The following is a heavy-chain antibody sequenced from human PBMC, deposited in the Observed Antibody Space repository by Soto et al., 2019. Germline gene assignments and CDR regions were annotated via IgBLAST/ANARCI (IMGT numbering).Heavy chain of an antibody. Sequence: QLQLQESGPGLVKPSETLSLTCTVSGGSISGSSYYWGWIRQPPGKGLEWIGSIYYSGSTYYNPSLKSRVTISVDTSKNQFSLKLSSVTAADTAVYYCARIRDGYNLGLGAFDIWGQGTMVTVSS. V-gene: IGHV4-39*01. J-gene: IGHJ3*02. D-gene: IGHD5-12*01. CDR3: ARIRDGYNLGLGAFDI. CDR2: IYYSGST. CDR1: GGSISGSSYY.